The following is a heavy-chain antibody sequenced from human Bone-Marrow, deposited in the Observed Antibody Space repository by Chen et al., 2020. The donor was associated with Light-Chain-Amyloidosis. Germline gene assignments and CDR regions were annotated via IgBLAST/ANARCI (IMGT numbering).Heavy chain of an antibody. V-gene: IGHV5-51*01. CDR3: AGRRDGYNFDY. Sequence: EVQLEQSGPEVKKPGESLKISCKGSGYTFPNYWIGWVRQMPGKGLEWMGVIYPDDSDARYGPSFEGQVAIAADKSITAAYQQWRSLEASDTAMYYCAGRRDGYNFDYWGQGTLVTVSS. J-gene: IGHJ4*02. CDR2: IYPDDSDA. CDR1: GYTFPNYW. D-gene: IGHD5-12*01.